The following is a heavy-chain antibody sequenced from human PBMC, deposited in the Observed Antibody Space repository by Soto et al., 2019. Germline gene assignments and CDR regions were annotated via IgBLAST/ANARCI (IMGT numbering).Heavy chain of an antibody. CDR3: ARLSLNIVLVPAAIDY. CDR1: GGSISSSSYY. D-gene: IGHD2-2*01. V-gene: IGHV4-39*01. J-gene: IGHJ4*02. CDR2: IYYSGST. Sequence: SETLSLTCTVSGGSISSSSYYWGWIRQPPGKGLEWIGSIYYSGSTYYNPSLKSRVTISVDTSKNQFSLKLSSVTAADTAVYYCARLSLNIVLVPAAIDYWGQGTLVTVSS.